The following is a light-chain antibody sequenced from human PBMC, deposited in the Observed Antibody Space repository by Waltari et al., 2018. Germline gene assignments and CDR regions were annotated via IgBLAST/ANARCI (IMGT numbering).Light chain of an antibody. J-gene: IGKJ3*01. V-gene: IGKV1-39*02. CDR2: AAS. Sequence: DIQMTQSPSSLSASVGDRVTIPCRASQNIDGFLHWYQHKPGKAPKLLIYAASSLQSGVPSRFSGSGSGTDFTLTISRLEPEDFAVYYCQLYGGSPPFTFGPGTKVDIK. CDR3: QLYGGSPPFT. CDR1: QNIDGF.